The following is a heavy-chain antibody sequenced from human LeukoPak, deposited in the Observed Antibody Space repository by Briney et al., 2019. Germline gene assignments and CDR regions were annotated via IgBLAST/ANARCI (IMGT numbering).Heavy chain of an antibody. J-gene: IGHJ4*02. V-gene: IGHV3-7*01. Sequence: PGGSLRLSCAASGFTFSSYWMSWLRQAPGKGLEGVANIKQDGSEKYYVDSVKGGFTISRDNAKNSLYLQMNSLRAEDTAVYYCARIPPHYDSSGYYYPDNYYFDYWGQGTLVTVSS. CDR2: IKQDGSEK. CDR3: ARIPPHYDSSGYYYPDNYYFDY. CDR1: GFTFSSYW. D-gene: IGHD3-22*01.